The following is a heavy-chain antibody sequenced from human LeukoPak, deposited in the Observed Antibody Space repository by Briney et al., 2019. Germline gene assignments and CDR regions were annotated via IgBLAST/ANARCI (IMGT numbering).Heavy chain of an antibody. Sequence: GGSLRLSCAASGFAFSSYGMHWVRQAPGKGLEWVAFIRYDGSNKYYADSVKGRFTISRDNSKNTLYLQMNSLRDEDTAVYYCAKGEGQQRLIDYWGQGTLVTVSS. CDR1: GFAFSSYG. V-gene: IGHV3-30*02. CDR3: AKGEGQQRLIDY. D-gene: IGHD6-13*01. CDR2: IRYDGSNK. J-gene: IGHJ4*02.